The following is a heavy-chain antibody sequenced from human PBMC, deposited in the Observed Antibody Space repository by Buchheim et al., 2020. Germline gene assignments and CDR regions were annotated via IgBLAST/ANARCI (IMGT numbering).Heavy chain of an antibody. CDR1: GGTFSSYA. Sequence: QVQLVQSGAEVKKPGSSVKVSCKASGGTFSSYAISWVRQAPGQGLEWMGGIIPIFGTANYAQKFQGRVTITADESTSTAYMELSSRRSEDTAVYYCARDYYDSSGYYYEHYYYGMDVWGQGTT. J-gene: IGHJ6*02. D-gene: IGHD3-22*01. V-gene: IGHV1-69*01. CDR3: ARDYYDSSGYYYEHYYYGMDV. CDR2: IIPIFGTA.